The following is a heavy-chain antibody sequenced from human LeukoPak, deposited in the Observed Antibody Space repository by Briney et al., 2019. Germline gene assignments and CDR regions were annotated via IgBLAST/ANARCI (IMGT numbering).Heavy chain of an antibody. V-gene: IGHV3-23*01. J-gene: IGHJ4*02. D-gene: IGHD6-25*01. CDR2: ISGSDGTT. Sequence: GGSLRLSCAASGFAFSSYAMSWVRQAPGKGLDWVSSISGSDGTTYYADSVKGRFTISRDTSKNTLYLQMNSLRAEDTAVYYCATRQQRTFDYWGQGTLVTVSS. CDR1: GFAFSSYA. CDR3: ATRQQRTFDY.